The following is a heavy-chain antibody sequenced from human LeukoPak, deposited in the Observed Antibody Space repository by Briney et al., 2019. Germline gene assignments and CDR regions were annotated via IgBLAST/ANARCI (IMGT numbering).Heavy chain of an antibody. CDR1: GYTFTTYD. V-gene: IGHV1-8*01. Sequence: ASVKVSCKASGYTFTTYDITWVRQATGQGLEWIGWMNPNSGDTAYAQKFQGRVAMTRDTSISTAYMELSSLRSEDTAVYYCARGLGDYYDTSTYYYAVPAHWGQGTLVTVSS. CDR2: MNPNSGDT. CDR3: ARGLGDYYDTSTYYYAVPAH. D-gene: IGHD3-22*01. J-gene: IGHJ4*02.